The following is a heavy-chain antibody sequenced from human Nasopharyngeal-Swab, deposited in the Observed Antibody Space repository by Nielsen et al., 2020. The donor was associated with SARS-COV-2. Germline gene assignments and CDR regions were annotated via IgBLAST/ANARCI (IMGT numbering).Heavy chain of an antibody. CDR3: ARGSRGYSYGWGGHYNYGMDV. D-gene: IGHD5-18*01. CDR2: ISSSSSTI. CDR1: GFTFSSYS. Sequence: GESLNTSCAASGFTFSSYSMNWVRPAPGKGLGWVSYISSSSSTIYYADSVKGRFTISRDNAKNSLYLQMSSLRAEDTAVYYCARGSRGYSYGWGGHYNYGMDVWGQGTTVTVSS. V-gene: IGHV3-48*01. J-gene: IGHJ6*02.